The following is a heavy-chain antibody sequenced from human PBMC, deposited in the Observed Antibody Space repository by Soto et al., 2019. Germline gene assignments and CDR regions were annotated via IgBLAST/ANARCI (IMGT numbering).Heavy chain of an antibody. V-gene: IGHV4-39*01. Sequence: SETLSLTCTVSGGSISSSSYYWGWIRQPPGKGLEWIGSIYYSGSTYYNPSLKSRVTISVDTSKNQFSLKLSSVTAADTAVYYCAVTWYSNYYGMDVWGQGTTVTVSS. J-gene: IGHJ6*02. CDR1: GGSISSSSYY. CDR2: IYYSGST. CDR3: AVTWYSNYYGMDV. D-gene: IGHD4-4*01.